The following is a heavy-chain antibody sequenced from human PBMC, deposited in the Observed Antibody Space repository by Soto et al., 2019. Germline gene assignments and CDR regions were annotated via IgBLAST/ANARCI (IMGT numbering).Heavy chain of an antibody. J-gene: IGHJ4*02. CDR3: VRDVSRFSDY. V-gene: IGHV3-7*03. CDR2: IDKLGNEQ. CDR1: GFTFGNYW. D-gene: IGHD3-3*01. Sequence: GGSLRLSCAASGFTFGNYWVGWARQSPGKGLEWVGNIDKLGNEQYYVDSVRGRFTISRDNAKNSLYLQMNSLRVEDSAVYYCVRDVSRFSDYWGQGTVVTVSS.